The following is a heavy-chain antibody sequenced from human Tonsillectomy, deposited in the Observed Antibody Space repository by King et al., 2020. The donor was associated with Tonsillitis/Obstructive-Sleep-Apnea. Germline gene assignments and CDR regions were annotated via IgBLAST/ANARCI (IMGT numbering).Heavy chain of an antibody. D-gene: IGHD3-22*01. J-gene: IGHJ4*02. CDR1: GFTFSDYY. CDR3: ASPKYYYDIDGYYFDY. Sequence: VQLVESGGGLVKPGGSLRLSCAASGFTFSDYYMSWFRQAPGKGLEWISYISSSASTIYYADSVKGRFTISRDNAKNSLYLQMNSLRAEDTAVYYCASPKYYYDIDGYYFDYWGQGTLVTVSS. CDR2: ISSSASTI. V-gene: IGHV3-11*01.